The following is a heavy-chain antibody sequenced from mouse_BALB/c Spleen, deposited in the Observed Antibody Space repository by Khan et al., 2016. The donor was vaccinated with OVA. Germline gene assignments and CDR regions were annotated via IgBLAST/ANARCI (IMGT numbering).Heavy chain of an antibody. D-gene: IGHD1-2*01. CDR3: VRSGYGSFAY. V-gene: IGHV1S29*02. J-gene: IGHJ3*01. CDR2: IYPNNGDT. CDR1: GYTFTDYI. Sequence: VQLQQSGPELVKPGASVKISCRASGYTFTDYIMDWVKQSHGKSLEWIGYIYPNNGDTGYNQKFKTKVTLTVDTSSNTASMELLSLTSEDSAGYYCVRSGYGSFAYCGQGTLVTFSA.